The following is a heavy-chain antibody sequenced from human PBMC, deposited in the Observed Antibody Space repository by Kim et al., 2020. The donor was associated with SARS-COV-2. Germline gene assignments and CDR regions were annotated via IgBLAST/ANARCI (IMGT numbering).Heavy chain of an antibody. Sequence: GGSLRLSCVIPGVTLSGLWMSWVRQAPGKGMEWLASVNADESRTDYVDSMKGRLTISRDDAKHSLYLQINSVRVEDTAVYYCQRWIQGALGASDIWGQGT. CDR3: QRWIQGALGASDI. J-gene: IGHJ3*02. CDR1: GVTLSGLW. V-gene: IGHV3-7*01. CDR2: VNADESRT. D-gene: IGHD1-26*01.